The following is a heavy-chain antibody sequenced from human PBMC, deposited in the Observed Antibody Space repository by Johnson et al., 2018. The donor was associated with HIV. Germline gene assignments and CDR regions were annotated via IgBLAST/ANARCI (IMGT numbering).Heavy chain of an antibody. V-gene: IGHV3-48*04. Sequence: VQLVESGGGVVQPGRSLSLSCAASGFTFSSYGMHWVRQAPGKGLEWVSYIRSSGSIIYYGDFVKGRFTISWDNAKNSLYLEMNSLRAEDTALYYCARDWDAFDIWGQGTMVTVSS. CDR1: GFTFSSYG. CDR3: ARDWDAFDI. J-gene: IGHJ3*02. CDR2: IRSSGSII.